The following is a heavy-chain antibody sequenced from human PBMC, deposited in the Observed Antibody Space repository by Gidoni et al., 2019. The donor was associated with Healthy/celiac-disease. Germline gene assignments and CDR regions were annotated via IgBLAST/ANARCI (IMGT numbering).Heavy chain of an antibody. CDR3: ARGPYGSGSYEGFDY. J-gene: IGHJ4*02. V-gene: IGHV3-53*01. CDR1: GFTVSSNY. D-gene: IGHD3-10*01. Sequence: VPLAESGAGFIQPGGSLRLSCPASGFTVSSNYMRWVRQVPGKGLEWVSVIDSGGSTDYADSVKGRFTIARDNSKNTLNLQMNSLRAEDTAVYYWARGPYGSGSYEGFDYWGQGTLVTVSS. CDR2: IDSGGST.